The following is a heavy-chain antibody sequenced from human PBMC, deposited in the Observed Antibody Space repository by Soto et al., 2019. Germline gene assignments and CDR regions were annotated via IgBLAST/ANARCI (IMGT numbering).Heavy chain of an antibody. CDR2: IWYDGSNK. D-gene: IGHD1-26*01. J-gene: IGHJ3*02. CDR3: ARGGAAHDAFDI. V-gene: IGHV3-33*01. Sequence: GGSLRLSCAASGFTFSSYGMHWVRQAPGKGLEWVAVIWYDGSNKYYADSVKGRFTISRDNSKNTLYLQMNSLRAEDTAVYYCARGGAAHDAFDIWGQGTMGTVSS. CDR1: GFTFSSYG.